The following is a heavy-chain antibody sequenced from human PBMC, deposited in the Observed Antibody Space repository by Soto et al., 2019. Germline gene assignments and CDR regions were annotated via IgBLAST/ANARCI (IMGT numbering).Heavy chain of an antibody. CDR3: ARGDHYYGPGSRMGHDY. D-gene: IGHD3-10*01. Sequence: GGSLRLSCAASGFTFSSYWMHWVRQAPGKGLVWVSRINSDGSSTSYADSVKGRFTISRDNAKNTLYLQMNSLRAEDTAVYYCARGDHYYGPGSRMGHDYWGQGTLVTVSS. CDR2: INSDGSST. J-gene: IGHJ4*02. CDR1: GFTFSSYW. V-gene: IGHV3-74*01.